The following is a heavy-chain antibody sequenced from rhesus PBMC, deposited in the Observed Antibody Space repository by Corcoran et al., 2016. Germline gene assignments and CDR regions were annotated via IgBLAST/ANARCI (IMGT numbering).Heavy chain of an antibody. D-gene: IGHD4-23*01. J-gene: IGHJ4*01. CDR2: ISYGGST. V-gene: IGHV4-122*02. Sequence: QLQLQESGPGLVKPSETLSLTCAVSGYSISSGYGWSWIRQPPGKGLEWIGYISYGGSTSYHPSLKSRVTISSDTSKNQFSLKLSSVTAADTAVYYCARGTVTTLFDYWGQGVLVTVSS. CDR1: GYSISSGYG. CDR3: ARGTVTTLFDY.